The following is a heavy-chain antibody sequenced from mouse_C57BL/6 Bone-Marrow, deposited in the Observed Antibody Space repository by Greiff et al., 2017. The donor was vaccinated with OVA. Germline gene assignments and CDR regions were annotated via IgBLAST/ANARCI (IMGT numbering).Heavy chain of an antibody. CDR3: ASSNWDVDY. J-gene: IGHJ2*01. CDR1: GYTFTSYW. CDR2: IDPSDSYT. V-gene: IGHV1-69*01. D-gene: IGHD4-1*01. Sequence: QVQLQQPGAELVMPGASVKLSCKASGYTFTSYWMHWVKQRPGQGLEWIGEIDPSDSYTNYNQKFKGKSTLTVDKSSSIAYMQLSSLTSEDSAVYYCASSNWDVDYWGQGTTLTVSS.